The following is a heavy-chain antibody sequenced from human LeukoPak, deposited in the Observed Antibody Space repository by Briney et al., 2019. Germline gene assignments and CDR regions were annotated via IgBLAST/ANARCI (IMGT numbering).Heavy chain of an antibody. CDR2: ISSSSSYI. Sequence: GGSLRLSCAASGFNFSSYSMNWVRQAPGKGLEWVSSISSSSSYIYYADSVKGRFTISRDNAKNSLYLQMNSLRAEDAAVYYCARDRDIGVEPTRSALDSWGQGTLVIVSS. V-gene: IGHV3-21*01. J-gene: IGHJ4*02. D-gene: IGHD2-2*01. CDR1: GFNFSSYS. CDR3: ARDRDIGVEPTRSALDS.